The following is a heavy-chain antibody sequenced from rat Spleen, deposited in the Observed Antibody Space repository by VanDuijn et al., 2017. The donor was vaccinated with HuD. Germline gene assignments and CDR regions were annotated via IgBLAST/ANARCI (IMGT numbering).Heavy chain of an antibody. J-gene: IGHJ4*01. CDR3: ARVDYDGYYGVMDA. CDR2: IWTGGST. D-gene: IGHD1-12*03. V-gene: IGHV2-43*01. CDR1: GFSLTSYH. Sequence: QVQLKESGPGLVQPSQTLSLTCTVSGFSLTSYHVSWVRQFSGRGLGWMGVIWTGGSTTYNSLFKSRLSISRDISKSQVFLKMNSLQTEDTATYYCARVDYDGYYGVMDAWGQGASVTVSS.